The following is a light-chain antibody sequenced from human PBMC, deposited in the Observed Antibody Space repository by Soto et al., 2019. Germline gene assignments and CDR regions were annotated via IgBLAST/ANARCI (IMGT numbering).Light chain of an antibody. Sequence: EIVLTQSPATLSLSPGQRATLSCRASQSVSSYLGWYQKKPGQAPRLLIYDASNRATGIPARFSGSGSGTDFTLTISSLEPEDFAIYYCQQYNTWPITFGQGTRLEIK. CDR2: DAS. CDR1: QSVSSY. V-gene: IGKV3-11*01. J-gene: IGKJ5*01. CDR3: QQYNTWPIT.